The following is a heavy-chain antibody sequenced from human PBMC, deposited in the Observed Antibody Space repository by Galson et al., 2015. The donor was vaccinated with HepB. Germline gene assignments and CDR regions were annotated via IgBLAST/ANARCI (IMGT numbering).Heavy chain of an antibody. CDR2: IIPRFRTA. D-gene: IGHD3-3*01. CDR3: ARLYHDFWSGYVGYFQH. Sequence: SVKVSCKASGGTFSNYGLNWVRQAPGQGLEWEGGIIPRFRTANYAQRFQGRVTITADESTSTSDLELRNLRSEDTAIYYCARLYHDFWSGYVGYFQHWGPGTLATVFS. V-gene: IGHV1-69*13. J-gene: IGHJ1*01. CDR1: GGTFSNYG.